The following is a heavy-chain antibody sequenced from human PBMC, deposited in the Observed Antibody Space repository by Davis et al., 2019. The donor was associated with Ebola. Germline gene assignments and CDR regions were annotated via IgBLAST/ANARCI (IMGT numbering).Heavy chain of an antibody. D-gene: IGHD3-22*01. CDR1: GGSISGSL. V-gene: IGHV4-59*01. CDR2: VYYSGST. J-gene: IGHJ3*02. Sequence: SETLSLTCIVSGGSISGSLWSWWSWIRQSPGKQLEWIGYVYYSGSTNYNPSLKSRVTISVDTSKNQFSLKLSSVTAADTAVYYCARGLVTYYYDSSGYGSYDAFDIWGQGTMVTVSS. CDR3: ARGLVTYYYDSSGYGSYDAFDI.